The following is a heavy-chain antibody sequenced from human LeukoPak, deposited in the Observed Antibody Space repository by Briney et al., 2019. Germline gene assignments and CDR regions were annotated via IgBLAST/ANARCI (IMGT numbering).Heavy chain of an antibody. Sequence: GGSLRLSCVASGFTFSRHYMSWVRQAPGKGLEWVANIKQNSSAKAYVDSVKGRFTVSRDNAKNSMSLQMNSLRAEDTAIYYCVRWSYDNSAYYYDHWGQGTLVTVSS. CDR3: VRWSYDNSAYYYDH. D-gene: IGHD3-22*01. V-gene: IGHV3-7*03. CDR2: IKQNSSAK. CDR1: GFTFSRHY. J-gene: IGHJ4*02.